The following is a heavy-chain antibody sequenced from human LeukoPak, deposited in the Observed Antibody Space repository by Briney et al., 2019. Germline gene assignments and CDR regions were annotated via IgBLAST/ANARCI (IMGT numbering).Heavy chain of an antibody. Sequence: SETLSLTCTVSGGSISSGDYYWSWIRQPPGKGLEWIGYIYYSGSTYYNPSLKSRVTISVDTSKNQFSLKLSSVTAADTAVYYCARDEYDILTGLAGQFDPWGQGNLVTVSS. V-gene: IGHV4-30-4*01. CDR1: GGSISSGDYY. D-gene: IGHD3-9*01. CDR3: ARDEYDILTGLAGQFDP. CDR2: IYYSGST. J-gene: IGHJ5*02.